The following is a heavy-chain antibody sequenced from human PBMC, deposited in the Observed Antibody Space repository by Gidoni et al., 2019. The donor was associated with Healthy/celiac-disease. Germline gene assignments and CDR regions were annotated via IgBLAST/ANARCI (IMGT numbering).Heavy chain of an antibody. CDR1: GFTFSSYA. D-gene: IGHD6-6*01. CDR2: ISGSGGST. V-gene: IGHV3-23*01. Sequence: EVQLLESGGGLVQPGGSLRLSCAASGFTFSSYALSWVRQAPGKGLEWVSAISGSGGSTYYADSVKGRFTISRDNSKNTLYLQMNSLRAEDTAVYYCAKDGEGIAARPLYNWFDPWGQGTLVTVSS. J-gene: IGHJ5*02. CDR3: AKDGEGIAARPLYNWFDP.